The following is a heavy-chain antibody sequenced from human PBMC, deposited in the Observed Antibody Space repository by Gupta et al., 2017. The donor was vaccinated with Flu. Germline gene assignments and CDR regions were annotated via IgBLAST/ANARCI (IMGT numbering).Heavy chain of an antibody. Sequence: QERVVESGGGVVQPGRSLRLSCAASGFSSRNYGMHWVRQAPGKGLEWVAVISHDGSNYYHTDSVKGRFTISRDNSKNPLYLQVSSLRTEDTAVYYCAKDWRWNNNNYGMNVWGQGTTVTVSS. CDR2: ISHDGSNY. D-gene: IGHD5-24*01. CDR1: GFSSRNYG. V-gene: IGHV3-30*18. CDR3: AKDWRWNNNNYGMNV. J-gene: IGHJ6*02.